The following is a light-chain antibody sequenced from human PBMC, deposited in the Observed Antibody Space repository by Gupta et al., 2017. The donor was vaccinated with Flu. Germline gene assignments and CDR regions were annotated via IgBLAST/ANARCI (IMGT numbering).Light chain of an antibody. V-gene: IGKV1-39*01. J-gene: IGKJ2*01. CDR1: ETIKNS. CDR2: AAS. CDR3: QQCQNTPYT. Sequence: ASETIKNSLNSYQQRPGKAPELLIYAASRLKSDVSSRFSGEESGTGFTLTINGLKQEDIANYFCQQCQNTPYTFGQGTKIEIK.